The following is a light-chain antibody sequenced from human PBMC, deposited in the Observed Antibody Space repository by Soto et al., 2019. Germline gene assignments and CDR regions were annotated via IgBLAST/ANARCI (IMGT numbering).Light chain of an antibody. CDR2: RNN. CDR1: TPNIGSNY. V-gene: IGLV1-47*01. CDR3: AAWDDSLSGVV. J-gene: IGLJ2*01. Sequence: QSVLTQPPSASGTPGRGFTSLCLGATPNIGSNYVYWYQQLPGTAPKPLIYRNNQRPSGVPDRFSGSKSGTSASLAISGLRSEDEADYYCAAWDDSLSGVVFGGGTQLTVL.